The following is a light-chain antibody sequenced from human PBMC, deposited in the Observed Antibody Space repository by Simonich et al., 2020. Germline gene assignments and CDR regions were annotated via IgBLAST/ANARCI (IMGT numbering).Light chain of an antibody. CDR1: SSDVGDYNY. J-gene: IGLJ3*02. Sequence: QSALTQPASASGSPGQSITISCTGTSSDVGDYNYVSWYQKHPGKAPKLMIYDVSQRPSGVSNRFSGSKSGNTASLTISGLQAEDEADYYCSSYTSSSTWVFGGGTKLTVL. V-gene: IGLV2-14*01. CDR3: SSYTSSSTWV. CDR2: DVS.